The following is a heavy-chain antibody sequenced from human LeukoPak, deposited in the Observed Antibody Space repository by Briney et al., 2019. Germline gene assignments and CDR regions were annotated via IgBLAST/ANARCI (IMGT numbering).Heavy chain of an antibody. V-gene: IGHV3-7*05. CDR2: IKQDGSEK. Sequence: GGSLRLSCAASGFTFSNYWMSWIRQAPGKGLEWVANIKQDGSEKYFVDSVQGRFSISRDYARNSVHLQMNSLRVEDTAVYYCASFSSGWYGDAFDIWGQGTMVTVSS. J-gene: IGHJ3*02. CDR3: ASFSSGWYGDAFDI. D-gene: IGHD6-19*01. CDR1: GFTFSNYW.